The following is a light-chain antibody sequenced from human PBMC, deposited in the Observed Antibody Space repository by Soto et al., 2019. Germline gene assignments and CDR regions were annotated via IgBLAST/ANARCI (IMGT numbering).Light chain of an antibody. CDR1: SSDIGAYNY. V-gene: IGLV2-8*01. J-gene: IGLJ1*01. CDR3: SSYAATSDRLYV. Sequence: QSVLTQPPSASGSPGQSVTISCTGTSSDIGAYNYVSWYQQHPGKAPRLLIYEVSQRPSGVPDRFSGSKSANMASLTVSGLQPEDEADYYCSSYAATSDRLYVFGTGTKLTVL. CDR2: EVS.